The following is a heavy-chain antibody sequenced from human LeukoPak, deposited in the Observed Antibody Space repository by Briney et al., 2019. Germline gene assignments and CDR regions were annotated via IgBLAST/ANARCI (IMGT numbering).Heavy chain of an antibody. CDR1: GFTFSTSA. CDR2: IWYDGSNK. J-gene: IGHJ3*02. D-gene: IGHD5-18*01. V-gene: IGHV3-33*08. CDR3: ARDRLDTAMVTFDAFDI. Sequence: GGSLRLSCAASGFTFSTSAMHWVRQAPGKGLEWVAVIWYDGSNKYYADSVKGRFTISRDNSKNTLYLQMNSLRAEDTAVYYCARDRLDTAMVTFDAFDIWGQGTMVTVSS.